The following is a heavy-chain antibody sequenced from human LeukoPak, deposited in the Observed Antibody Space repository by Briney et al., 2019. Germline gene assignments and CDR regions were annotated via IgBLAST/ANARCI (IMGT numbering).Heavy chain of an antibody. CDR3: ARELRYFDPFDY. Sequence: SETLSLTCTVSGGSISSSSYYWGWIRQPPGKGLEWIGSIYYSGSTYYNPSLKSRVTISVDTSKNQFSLKLSSVTAADTAVYYCARELRYFDPFDYWGQGTLVTVSS. J-gene: IGHJ4*02. V-gene: IGHV4-39*07. CDR1: GGSISSSSYY. D-gene: IGHD3-9*01. CDR2: IYYSGST.